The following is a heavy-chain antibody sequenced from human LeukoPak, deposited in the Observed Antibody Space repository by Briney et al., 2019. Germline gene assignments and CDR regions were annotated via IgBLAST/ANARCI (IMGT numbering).Heavy chain of an antibody. J-gene: IGHJ4*02. CDR1: GLTFSSYA. V-gene: IGHV3-30-3*01. Sequence: PGGSLRLSCAASGLTFSSYAMHWVRQAPGKGLEWVALVSCDGSNNYYADSVKGRFTIPRDNSKNTLYLQMNSLRPEDTAMYYCANFGYCSDSTFYGVDWGQGTLVTVFS. CDR3: ANFGYCSDSTFYGVD. D-gene: IGHD2-15*01. CDR2: VSCDGSNN.